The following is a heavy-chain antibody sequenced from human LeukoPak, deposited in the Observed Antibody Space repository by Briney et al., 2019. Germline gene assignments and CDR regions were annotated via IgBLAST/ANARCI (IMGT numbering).Heavy chain of an antibody. CDR3: AKDSYEYCSGGSCYSPNYFDY. D-gene: IGHD2-15*01. J-gene: IGHJ4*02. Sequence: GGSLRLSCAASGFTFSSYGMHWVRQAPGKGLEWVAFIRYDGSNKYYADSVKGRFTISRDNSKNTLYLQMNSLRAEDTAVYYCAKDSYEYCSGGSCYSPNYFDYWGRGTVVTVSS. CDR1: GFTFSSYG. V-gene: IGHV3-30*02. CDR2: IRYDGSNK.